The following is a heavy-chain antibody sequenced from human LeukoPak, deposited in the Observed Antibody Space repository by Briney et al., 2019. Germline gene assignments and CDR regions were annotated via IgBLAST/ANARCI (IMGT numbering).Heavy chain of an antibody. D-gene: IGHD1-1*01. J-gene: IGHJ4*03. V-gene: IGHV4-34*01. CDR1: GGSFSGYY. Sequence: TASETLSLTCAVYGGSFSGYYWSWIRQPPGKGLEWIGEINHSGSTNYNPSLKSRVTISADTSKNQFSLKLSSVTAADTAVYYCARVRTTPGGYDCWGQGTLVTVSS. CDR3: ARVRTTPGGYDC. CDR2: INHSGST.